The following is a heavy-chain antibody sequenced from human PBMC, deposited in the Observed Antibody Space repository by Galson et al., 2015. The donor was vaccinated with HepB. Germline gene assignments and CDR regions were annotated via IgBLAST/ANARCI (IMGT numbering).Heavy chain of an antibody. CDR3: ARERGSCDGDCDQGGRFGAYWYSDL. CDR2: LSGSGGST. Sequence: SLRLSCAASGFTFRSYGMTWVRQAPGKGLEWVSGLSGSGGSTFYADSVKGRFTISRDNSRNTLYLQMDSLRAEDTAVYYCARERGSCDGDCDQGGRFGAYWYSDLCGRGTLVTASS. D-gene: IGHD2-21*02. CDR1: GFTFRSYG. J-gene: IGHJ2*01. V-gene: IGHV3-23*01.